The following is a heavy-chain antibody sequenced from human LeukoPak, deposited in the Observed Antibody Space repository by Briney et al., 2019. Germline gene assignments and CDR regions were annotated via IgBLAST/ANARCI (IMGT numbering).Heavy chain of an antibody. D-gene: IGHD3-22*01. J-gene: IGHJ4*02. Sequence: SETLSLTCTVSGGSISSYYWSWIRQPPGKGLEWMGYISYSGSTNYNPSLKSRVTISVDTSKNQFSLKLSSVTAADTAVYYCARGRKYYYDSSGYYSGGSPKKDYFDYWGQGTLVTVSS. CDR1: GGSISSYY. CDR3: ARGRKYYYDSSGYYSGGSPKKDYFDY. CDR2: ISYSGST. V-gene: IGHV4-59*12.